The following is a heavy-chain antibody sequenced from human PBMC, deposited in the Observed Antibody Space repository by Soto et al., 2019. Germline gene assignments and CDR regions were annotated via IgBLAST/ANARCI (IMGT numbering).Heavy chain of an antibody. CDR2: ISAYNGNT. V-gene: IGHV1-18*01. CDR3: ARVPRTDVSYCSGGSCYSQTEYFQH. CDR1: GYTFTSYG. Sequence: ASVKVSCKASGYTFTSYGISWVRQAPGQGLEWMGWISAYNGNTNYAQKLQGRVTMTTDTSTSTAYMELRSLRSDDTAVYYWARVPRTDVSYCSGGSCYSQTEYFQHWGQGTLVTVSS. D-gene: IGHD2-15*01. J-gene: IGHJ1*01.